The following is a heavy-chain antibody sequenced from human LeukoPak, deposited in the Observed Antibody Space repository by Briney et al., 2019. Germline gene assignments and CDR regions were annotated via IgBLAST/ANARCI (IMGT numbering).Heavy chain of an antibody. CDR3: SIRDLPQLDY. D-gene: IGHD1-1*01. CDR1: GFTFSSYG. Sequence: GSLRLSCATSGFTFSSYGMHWVRQAPGKGLEWVAVISYDGSNKYYADSVKGRFTISRDNSKNTLYLQMNSLRAEDTAVYYCSIRDLPQLDYWGQGTLVTVSS. V-gene: IGHV3-30*03. J-gene: IGHJ4*02. CDR2: ISYDGSNK.